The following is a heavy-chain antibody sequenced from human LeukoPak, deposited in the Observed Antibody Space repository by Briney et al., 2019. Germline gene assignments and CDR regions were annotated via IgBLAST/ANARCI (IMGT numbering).Heavy chain of an antibody. Sequence: GGSLRLSCAASGFTFSGFAMSWIRQAPGKGLEWVSSISRSGESTFYADSVRGRFTISRDNSKNTVSLQMNSLRAEDTAVYYCARSLSHTAMAALYWGQGTLVTVSS. J-gene: IGHJ4*02. V-gene: IGHV3-23*01. D-gene: IGHD5-18*01. CDR3: ARSLSHTAMAALY. CDR1: GFTFSGFA. CDR2: ISRSGEST.